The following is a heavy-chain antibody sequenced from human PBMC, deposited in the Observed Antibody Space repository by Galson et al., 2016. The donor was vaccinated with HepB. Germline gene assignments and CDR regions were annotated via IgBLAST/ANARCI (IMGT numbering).Heavy chain of an antibody. CDR2: IYWDDDK. D-gene: IGHD1-26*01. CDR1: GFSFTSSGVG. Sequence: PALVKPTQTLTLTCTFSGFSFTSSGVGVGWIRQPPGKALEWLALIYWDDDKRYSPSLKSRLTITKDTSKNRVVLTMTNMDPVDTATYYCVHIVHSGSYYYFAYWGQGTLVTVSP. CDR3: VHIVHSGSYYYFAY. V-gene: IGHV2-5*02. J-gene: IGHJ4*02.